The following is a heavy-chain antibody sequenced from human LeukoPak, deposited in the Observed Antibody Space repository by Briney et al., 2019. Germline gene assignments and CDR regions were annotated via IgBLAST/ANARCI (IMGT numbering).Heavy chain of an antibody. CDR3: ARGGAHSGYEFDC. D-gene: IGHD5-12*01. J-gene: IGHJ4*02. CDR1: GVFITSYY. Sequence: SETLSLTCTVSGVFITSYYCAWIRQPPGKGLERIGHIYSSGSTSYNPSLESRVVMSVDTSTNQFSLKLNSVTAADTAVYYCARGGAHSGYEFDCWGQGTLVTVSS. CDR2: IYSSGST. V-gene: IGHV4-59*01.